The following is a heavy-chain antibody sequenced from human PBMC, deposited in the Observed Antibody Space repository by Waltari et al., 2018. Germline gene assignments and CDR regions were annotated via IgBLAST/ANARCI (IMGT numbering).Heavy chain of an antibody. J-gene: IGHJ5*02. V-gene: IGHV3-74*01. CDR1: GVTVCSYC. Sequence: EVQLVESGGGLVQPGGSLSFSCAAPGVTVCSYCMPWVRQSAGMGLVWVSRINGEGGSKSYADSVKGRFTISRDNANNTLYLQMNSLRGEDTAVYYCTRTRFCSTTSCQVDWFDPWGQGTLVTVSS. D-gene: IGHD2-2*01. CDR2: INGEGGSK. CDR3: TRTRFCSTTSCQVDWFDP.